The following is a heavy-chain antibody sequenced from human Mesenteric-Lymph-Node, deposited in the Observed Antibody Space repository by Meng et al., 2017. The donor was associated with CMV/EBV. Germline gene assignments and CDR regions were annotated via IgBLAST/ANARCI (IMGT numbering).Heavy chain of an antibody. CDR2: IKNRTGNP. D-gene: IGHD3-9*01. CDR3: ARVQADILTGYSIWYFDL. CDR1: TCTTGG. Sequence: TCTTGGRNGVRQGPGQGPEWMGRIKNRTGNPTYDQGFTGRIVLSLDTSVSTAYLQISSIKAEDTAVYYCARVQADILTGYSIWYFDLWGRGTLVTVSS. V-gene: IGHV7-4-1*02. J-gene: IGHJ2*01.